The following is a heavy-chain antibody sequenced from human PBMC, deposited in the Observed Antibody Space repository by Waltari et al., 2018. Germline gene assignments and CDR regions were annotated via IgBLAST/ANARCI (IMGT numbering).Heavy chain of an antibody. Sequence: EVQLVESGGGLVQPGGSLRLSCAASGFTFSSYEMNWVRRAPGKGLEWVSYISSSGSTIYYADSVKGRFTISRDNAKNSLYLQMNSLRAEDTAVYYCASEMATIDDAFDIWGQGTMVTVSS. V-gene: IGHV3-48*03. CDR3: ASEMATIDDAFDI. J-gene: IGHJ3*02. D-gene: IGHD5-12*01. CDR1: GFTFSSYE. CDR2: ISSSGSTI.